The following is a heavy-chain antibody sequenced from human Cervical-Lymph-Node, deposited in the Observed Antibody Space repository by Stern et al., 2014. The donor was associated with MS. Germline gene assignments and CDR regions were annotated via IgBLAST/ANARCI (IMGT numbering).Heavy chain of an antibody. CDR2: IRTKAKSYST. CDR3: ARDLSWSYEY. V-gene: IGHV3-72*01. Sequence: VQLVESGGGLVQPGGSLRLSCEASGFTFSDYYMDWVRQAPGKGLECVGRIRTKAKSYSTDYAASVKGRFTISRDDSKDSIYLQMNSLKIEDTALYYCARDLSWSYEYWGQGTLVSVSS. CDR1: GFTFSDYY. D-gene: IGHD1-26*01. J-gene: IGHJ4*02.